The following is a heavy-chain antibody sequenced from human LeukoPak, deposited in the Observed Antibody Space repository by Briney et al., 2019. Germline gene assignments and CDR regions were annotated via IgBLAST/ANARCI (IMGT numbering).Heavy chain of an antibody. J-gene: IGHJ6*03. CDR2: ISSGGGIT. V-gene: IGHV3-23*01. Sequence: GGSLSLSCAASGFTFDSYAMTWVRQAPGKGLEWVSSISSGGGITNYADSVKGRFTISRDNSKYTLFLQMNSLRAEDTAVYYCAKYGVDCSSTSCYPLYYMDVWGKGTTVTVSS. D-gene: IGHD2-2*01. CDR1: GFTFDSYA. CDR3: AKYGVDCSSTSCYPLYYMDV.